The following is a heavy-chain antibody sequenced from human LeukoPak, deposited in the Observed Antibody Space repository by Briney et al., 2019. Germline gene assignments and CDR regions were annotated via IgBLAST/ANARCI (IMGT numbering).Heavy chain of an antibody. CDR3: ATDSSGYSNGVL. V-gene: IGHV3-7*01. CDR1: GFTFTTYW. D-gene: IGHD5-18*01. Sequence: GGSLRLSCAASGFTFTTYWMSWVRQAPGKGLEWVANIKQDGSEKYYVDSVKGRFTISRDNAKNSLYLQMNSLRAEDTAVYYCATDSSGYSNGVLWGKGPMVPVSS. CDR2: IKQDGSEK. J-gene: IGHJ3*01.